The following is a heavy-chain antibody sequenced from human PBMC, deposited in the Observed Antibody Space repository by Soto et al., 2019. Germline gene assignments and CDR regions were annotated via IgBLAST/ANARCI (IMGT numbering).Heavy chain of an antibody. J-gene: IGHJ5*02. D-gene: IGHD6-6*01. CDR2: FDPEDGET. CDR1: GYTLTELS. CDR3: ATMGLRSSIAAQGFDP. Sequence: ASVKVSCKVSGYTLTELSMHWVRQAPGKGLEWMGGFDPEDGETIYAQKFQGRVTMTEDTSTDTAYMELSSLRSEDTAMYYCATMGLRSSIAAQGFDPWGQGTLVTVSS. V-gene: IGHV1-24*01.